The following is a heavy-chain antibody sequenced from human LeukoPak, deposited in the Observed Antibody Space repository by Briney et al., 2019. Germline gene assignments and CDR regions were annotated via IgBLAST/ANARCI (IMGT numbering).Heavy chain of an antibody. Sequence: PGGSLRLSCAVSGFTFDYYAMSWVRQAPGKGLEWVSSVTISGGSTYYADSVKGHFTISRDNSKNTLYLQISSLRVEDTAVYYCAKFGFGESYFYHYMDVWGKGTTVTVSS. CDR2: VTISGGST. CDR3: AKFGFGESYFYHYMDV. D-gene: IGHD3-10*01. J-gene: IGHJ6*03. CDR1: GFTFDYYA. V-gene: IGHV3-23*01.